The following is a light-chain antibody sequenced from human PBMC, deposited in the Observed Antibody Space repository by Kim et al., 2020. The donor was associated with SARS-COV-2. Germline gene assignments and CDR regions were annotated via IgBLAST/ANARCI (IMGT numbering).Light chain of an antibody. Sequence: DIAMTQSPDSLAVSLGERATIKCRSSQSVLYTSNNKNYLAWYQQKPGQPPKLLIYWTSTRESGVPDRFSGSGSGTDFTLTISSLQADDVAVYYCQQYHTPPYTFGQGTKLEI. V-gene: IGKV4-1*01. J-gene: IGKJ2*01. CDR3: QQYHTPPYT. CDR2: WTS. CDR1: QSVLYTSNNKNY.